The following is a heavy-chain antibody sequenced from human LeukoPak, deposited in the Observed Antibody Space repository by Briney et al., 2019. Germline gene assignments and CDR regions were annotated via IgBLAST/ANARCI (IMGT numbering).Heavy chain of an antibody. CDR2: ISYSGST. V-gene: IGHV4-61*01. J-gene: IGHJ4*02. D-gene: IGHD2-21*01. Sequence: SETLSLTCTVSGGSVSSGSFYWSWLRQPPGKGLEWIGYISYSGSTNYNPSLKSRATISVDTSKNQFSLKLNSVTAADTAVYYCARGTYTGYIVVPDYWGQGTLVTVSS. CDR1: GGSVSSGSFY. CDR3: ARGTYTGYIVVPDY.